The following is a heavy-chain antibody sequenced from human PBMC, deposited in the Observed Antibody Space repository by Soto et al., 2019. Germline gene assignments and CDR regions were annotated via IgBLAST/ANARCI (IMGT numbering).Heavy chain of an antibody. V-gene: IGHV6-1*01. J-gene: IGHJ4*01. D-gene: IGHD1-26*01. CDR3: ARGEQYSGRIFDY. Sequence: SQTLSLTCAITGDSVSSNSAGWSWVRQSPSRGLEWLGRTYYRSKWYYEYAVSVRGRITIKPDTSKNQYSLQLNSVTPEDTAVYFCARGEQYSGRIFDYWGQGTLVKVSS. CDR1: GDSVSSNSAG. CDR2: TYYRSKWYY.